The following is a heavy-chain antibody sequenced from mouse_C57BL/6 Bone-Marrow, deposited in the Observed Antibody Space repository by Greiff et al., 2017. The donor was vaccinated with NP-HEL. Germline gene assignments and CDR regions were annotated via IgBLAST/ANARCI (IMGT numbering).Heavy chain of an antibody. J-gene: IGHJ4*01. CDR1: GFSLSTFGMG. D-gene: IGHD1-1*01. V-gene: IGHV8-8*01. CDR2: IWWDDDK. Sequence: QVTLKVCGPGILQPSQTLSLTCSFSGFSLSTFGMGVGWIRQPSGKGLEWLAHIWWDDDKYYNPALKSRLTISKDTSKNQVFLKISNVDTADTATDYCARIFYYYGSEDLYYYAMDYWGQGTSVTVSS. CDR3: ARIFYYYGSEDLYYYAMDY.